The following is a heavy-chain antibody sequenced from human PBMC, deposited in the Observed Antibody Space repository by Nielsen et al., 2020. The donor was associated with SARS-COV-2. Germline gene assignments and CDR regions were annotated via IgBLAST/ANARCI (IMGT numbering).Heavy chain of an antibody. CDR1: GGTFSSYA. J-gene: IGHJ4*02. CDR2: IIPIFGTA. D-gene: IGHD3-3*01. Sequence: SVKVSCKASGGTFSSYAISWVRQAPGQGLEWMGGIIPIFGTANYAQKFQGRVTITADESTSTAYMELSSLRSEDTAVYYCAKGGLEWSPHDYWGQGTLVTVSS. CDR3: AKGGLEWSPHDY. V-gene: IGHV1-69*13.